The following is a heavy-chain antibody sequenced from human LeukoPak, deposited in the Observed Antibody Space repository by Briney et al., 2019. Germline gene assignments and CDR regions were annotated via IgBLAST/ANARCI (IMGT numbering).Heavy chain of an antibody. J-gene: IGHJ4*02. Sequence: SETLSLTCGVSGGSISSTIWWSWVRQPPGQGLEWIGEISLSGLTNYNPSLKSRVTMSLDKSKNHLSLNLTSVTAADTAVYYCSRESGAFSPFLYWGQETLVTVSS. CDR1: GGSISSTIW. CDR3: SRESGAFSPFLY. CDR2: ISLSGLT. D-gene: IGHD1-26*01. V-gene: IGHV4-4*02.